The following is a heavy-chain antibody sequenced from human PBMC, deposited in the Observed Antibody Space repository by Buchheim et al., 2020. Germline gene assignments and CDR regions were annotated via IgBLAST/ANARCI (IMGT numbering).Heavy chain of an antibody. J-gene: IGHJ4*02. CDR3: ASLYNTFDY. CDR1: GGSISSYY. Sequence: QVQLQESGPGLVKPSATLSLTCTVSGGSISSYYWSWIRQPPGKGLEWIGYIYYSGSTNYNPSLKNRVTISVDTSKNQFSLKLSSVTAADTAVYYCASLYNTFDYWGQGTL. D-gene: IGHD1-14*01. V-gene: IGHV4-59*01. CDR2: IYYSGST.